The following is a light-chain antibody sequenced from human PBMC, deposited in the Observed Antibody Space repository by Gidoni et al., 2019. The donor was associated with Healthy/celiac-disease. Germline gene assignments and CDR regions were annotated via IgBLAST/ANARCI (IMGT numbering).Light chain of an antibody. V-gene: IGKV1-5*03. CDR1: QSISSW. CDR2: KAS. J-gene: IGKJ1*01. CDR3: QQYTSYSWT. Sequence: DIQMTQSPSTLSASVGDRVTITCRASQSISSWLAWYQQKPGKAPKLLIYKASSLESGVPSRFSGSGSGTEFTLTISSLQPDDFATYYCQQYTSYSWTFXXXTKVEIK.